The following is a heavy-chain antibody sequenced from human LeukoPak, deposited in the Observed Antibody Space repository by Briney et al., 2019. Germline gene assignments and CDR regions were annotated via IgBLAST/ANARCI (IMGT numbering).Heavy chain of an antibody. CDR3: AKGGSVYYYYYYGMDV. Sequence: GGSLRLSCAASGFTFNNYVMSWVRQAPGKGLEWVSGIDYSGGNTNYADSVLGRFTVSRDNSKNTLYLQMNSLRAEDTAVYYCAKGGSVYYYYYYGMDVWGQGTTVTVSS. CDR1: GFTFNNYV. J-gene: IGHJ6*02. CDR2: IDYSGGNT. V-gene: IGHV3-23*01. D-gene: IGHD3-16*01.